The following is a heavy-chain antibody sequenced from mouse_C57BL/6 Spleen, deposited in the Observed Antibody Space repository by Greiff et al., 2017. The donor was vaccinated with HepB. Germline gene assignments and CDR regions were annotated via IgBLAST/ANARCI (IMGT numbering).Heavy chain of an antibody. CDR3: AIEYYYGSSSLFDY. CDR2: IHPSDSDT. V-gene: IGHV1-74*01. D-gene: IGHD1-1*01. Sequence: QVQLQQPGAELVKPGASVKVSCKASGYTFTSYWMHWVRQRPGQGLEGIGRIHPSDSDTNYNQKFKGKATWTVDKSSSTAYMQLSSLTSEDSAVYYCAIEYYYGSSSLFDYWGQGTTLTVSS. J-gene: IGHJ2*01. CDR1: GYTFTSYW.